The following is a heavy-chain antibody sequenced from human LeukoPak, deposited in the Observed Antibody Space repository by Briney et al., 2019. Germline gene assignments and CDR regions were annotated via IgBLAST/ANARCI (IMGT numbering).Heavy chain of an antibody. CDR3: ARRFCSSNACPDDAFDI. CDR1: GGSFSGYY. J-gene: IGHJ3*02. CDR2: INHSGST. V-gene: IGHV4-34*01. D-gene: IGHD2-2*01. Sequence: PSETLSLTCAVYGGSFSGYYWSWIRQPPGKGLEWIGEINHSGSTNYNPSLKSRVTISVDTSKNQFSLKLSSVTAADAAVYYCARRFCSSNACPDDAFDIWGQGTMVTVSS.